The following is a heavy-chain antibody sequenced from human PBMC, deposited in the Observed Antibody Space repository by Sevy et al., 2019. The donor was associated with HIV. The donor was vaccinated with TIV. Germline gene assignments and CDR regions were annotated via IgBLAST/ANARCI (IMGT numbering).Heavy chain of an antibody. Sequence: ASVKVSCKASGYTFTSYGISWVPQAPGQGLEWMGWISAYNGNTNYAQKLQGRVTMTTDTSTSTAYMELRSLRSDDTAVYYCARTEGVSPATEFDYWGQGTLVTVSS. CDR3: ARTEGVSPATEFDY. V-gene: IGHV1-18*01. D-gene: IGHD3-10*01. CDR1: GYTFTSYG. CDR2: ISAYNGNT. J-gene: IGHJ4*02.